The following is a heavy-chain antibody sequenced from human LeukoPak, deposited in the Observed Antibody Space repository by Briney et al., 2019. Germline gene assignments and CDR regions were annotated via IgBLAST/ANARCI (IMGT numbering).Heavy chain of an antibody. D-gene: IGHD5-12*01. J-gene: IGHJ6*02. Sequence: SETLSLTCTVSGGSISSYYWSWIRLPPGKGLEWIGYIYYSGSTNYNPSLKSRVTISVDTSKNQFSLKLSSVTAADTAVYYCARALGGSGYYYYGMDVWGQGTTVTVSS. CDR3: ARALGGSGYYYYGMDV. CDR2: IYYSGST. V-gene: IGHV4-59*01. CDR1: GGSISSYY.